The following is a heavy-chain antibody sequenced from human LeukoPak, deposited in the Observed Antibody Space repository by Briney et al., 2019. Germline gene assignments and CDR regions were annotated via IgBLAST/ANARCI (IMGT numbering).Heavy chain of an antibody. CDR2: INSAGSST. V-gene: IGHV3-74*01. CDR1: GFTFSSYW. J-gene: IGHJ4*02. CDR3: ARGYSYGYRIDY. Sequence: QPGGSLRLSCAASGFTFSSYWMHWVRQAPGKGLVWVSRINSAGSSTSYANSVKGRFTISRDNAKNTLYLQMNSLRAEDTAVYYCARGYSYGYRIDYWGQGTLVTVSS. D-gene: IGHD5-18*01.